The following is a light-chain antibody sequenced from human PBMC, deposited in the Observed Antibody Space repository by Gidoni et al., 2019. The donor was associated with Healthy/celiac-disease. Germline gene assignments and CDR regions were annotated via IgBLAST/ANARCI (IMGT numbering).Light chain of an antibody. Sequence: IQITQSPSSLSASVGDRVPITCQASQDILNYLNWYQQKPGKAPKRLIYDASNLETGVPSRFSGRGSGTDVTFTISSLQPEDIATYYCQQYDNRPLFTFXXXTKVDIK. CDR2: DAS. V-gene: IGKV1-33*01. CDR1: QDILNY. CDR3: QQYDNRPLFT. J-gene: IGKJ3*01.